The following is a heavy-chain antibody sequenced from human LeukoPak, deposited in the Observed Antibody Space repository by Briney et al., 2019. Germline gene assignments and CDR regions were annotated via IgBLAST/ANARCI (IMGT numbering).Heavy chain of an antibody. V-gene: IGHV3-48*02. CDR1: GFTFSSYS. Sequence: GGSLRLSCAASGFTFSSYSMNWVRQTPGKGLEWVSYLGTSSSIIYYADSVKGRFTISRDNAKNSLYLQMNSLRDEDTAVYYCARHDYAGNSGDYWGQGTLVTVSS. CDR3: ARHDYAGNSGDY. J-gene: IGHJ4*02. D-gene: IGHD4-23*01. CDR2: LGTSSSII.